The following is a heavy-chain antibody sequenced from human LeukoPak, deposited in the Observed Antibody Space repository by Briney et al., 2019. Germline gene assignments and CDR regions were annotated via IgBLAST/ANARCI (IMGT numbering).Heavy chain of an antibody. J-gene: IGHJ6*03. CDR2: MNPNSGNT. CDR1: GYTFTSYD. CDR3: ARVTVAGTDYYYYMDV. Sequence: GASVKVSCKASGYTFTSYDINWVRQATGQGLEWMGWMNPNSGNTGYAQKFQGRDTITRNTSISTAYLELSSLRSEDTAVYYCARVTVAGTDYYYYMDVWGKGTTVTVSS. D-gene: IGHD6-19*01. V-gene: IGHV1-8*03.